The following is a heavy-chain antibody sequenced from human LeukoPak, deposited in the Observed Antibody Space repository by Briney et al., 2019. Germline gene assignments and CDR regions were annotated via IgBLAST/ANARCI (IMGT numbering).Heavy chain of an antibody. CDR1: NGSMSSYF. CDR3: ARAAARDYYYDSSGYYDY. Sequence: NPSETLSLTCTVSNGSMSSYFWSWIRQPPGKGLEWTGYIYYSGSANFNPSLKSRVTISVDTSKNQFSLKLSSVTAADTAVYYCARAAARDYYYDSSGYYDYWCQGTLVTVSS. V-gene: IGHV4-59*01. J-gene: IGHJ4*02. D-gene: IGHD3-22*01. CDR2: IYYSGSA.